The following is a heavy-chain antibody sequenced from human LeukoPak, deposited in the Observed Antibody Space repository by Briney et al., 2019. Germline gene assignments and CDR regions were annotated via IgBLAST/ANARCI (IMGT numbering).Heavy chain of an antibody. CDR3: ARVGGNYYGSGSFSY. V-gene: IGHV3-11*05. Sequence: GGSLILSCAASGFTFSDYYMSWIRQAPGKGLEWVSYISSSSSYTNYADSVKGRFTISRDNAKNSLYLQMNSLRAEDTAVYYCARVGGNYYGSGSFSYWGQGTLVTVSS. CDR1: GFTFSDYY. CDR2: ISSSSSYT. D-gene: IGHD3-10*01. J-gene: IGHJ4*02.